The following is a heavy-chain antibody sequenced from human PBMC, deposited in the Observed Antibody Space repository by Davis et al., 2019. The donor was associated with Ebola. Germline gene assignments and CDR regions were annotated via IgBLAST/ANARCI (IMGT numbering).Heavy chain of an antibody. D-gene: IGHD3-22*01. CDR3: ARTGVYGDPRYYYFEMDV. CDR2: IWYDGSNK. CDR1: GFTFSSYG. Sequence: GGSLRLSCAASGFTFSSYGMHWVRQAPGKGLEWVAVIWYDGSNKYYADSVKGRFTISRDNSKNTLYLQMNSLRAEDTAVYYCARTGVYGDPRYYYFEMDVWGQGTTVTVSS. J-gene: IGHJ6*02. V-gene: IGHV3-33*01.